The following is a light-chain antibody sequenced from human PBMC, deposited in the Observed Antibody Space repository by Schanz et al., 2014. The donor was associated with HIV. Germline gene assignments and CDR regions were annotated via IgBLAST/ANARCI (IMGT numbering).Light chain of an antibody. Sequence: EIVMTQSPATLSVSPGERATLSCRASQSVSSNLAWYQQKPGQAPRLLIYGASTRATGIPARFSGSGSGTEFTLTISRLEPEDFATYYCQHYDISRGTFGGGTRVEIK. V-gene: IGKV3-15*01. CDR1: QSVSSN. CDR2: GAS. CDR3: QHYDISRGT. J-gene: IGKJ4*01.